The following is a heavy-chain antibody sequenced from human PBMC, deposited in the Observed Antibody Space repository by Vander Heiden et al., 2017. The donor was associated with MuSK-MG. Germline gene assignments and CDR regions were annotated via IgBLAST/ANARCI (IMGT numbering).Heavy chain of an antibody. Sequence: GSLQLSCRASGFISRDHAMKWVRKAPGKGLEGVSTSAATGTDYADCVKGRVTISRDNSKSTLDLQMTSLRAEDTAVYYCAKGLTTVDVWGQGTTVTVSS. D-gene: IGHD1-1*01. J-gene: IGHJ6*02. CDR2: SAATGT. CDR1: GFISRDHA. CDR3: AKGLTTVDV. V-gene: IGHV3-23*01.